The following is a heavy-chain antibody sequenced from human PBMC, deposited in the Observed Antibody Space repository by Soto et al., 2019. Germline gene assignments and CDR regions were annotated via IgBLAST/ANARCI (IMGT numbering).Heavy chain of an antibody. J-gene: IGHJ6*02. CDR3: ARDLTPQLWTTYYYYYYGMDV. CDR2: ISAYNGNT. V-gene: IGHV1-18*04. CDR1: GYTFTSYG. D-gene: IGHD5-18*01. Sequence: ASVKVSCKASGYTFTSYGISWVRQAPGQALEWMGWISAYNGNTNYAQKLQGRVTMTTDTSTSTAYMELRSLRSDDTAVYYCARDLTPQLWTTYYYYYYGMDVWGQGTTVTVSS.